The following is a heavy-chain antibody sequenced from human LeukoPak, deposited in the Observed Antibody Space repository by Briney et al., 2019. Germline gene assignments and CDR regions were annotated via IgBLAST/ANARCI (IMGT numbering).Heavy chain of an antibody. J-gene: IGHJ4*02. CDR2: IRYDGSNK. CDR3: AKVREVYCSSTSCYGIDDY. V-gene: IGHV3-30*02. D-gene: IGHD2-2*01. CDR1: GFTLSSYG. Sequence: GGSLRLSCAASGFTLSSYGMHWVRQAPGKGLEWVAFIRYDGSNKYYADSVKGRFTISRDNSKNTLYLQMNSLRAEDTAVYYCAKVREVYCSSTSCYGIDDYWGQGTLVTVSS.